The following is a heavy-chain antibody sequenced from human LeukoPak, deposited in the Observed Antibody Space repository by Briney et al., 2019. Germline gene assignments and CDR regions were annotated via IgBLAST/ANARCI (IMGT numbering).Heavy chain of an antibody. Sequence: SGPALVKPTQTLTLTCTFSGFSLSTSGMSVSWIRQPPGKALEWLARIHWDDDKYYSTSLKTRLTISKDTSKNQVVLTMTNMDPVDTATYYCARIQVVTAPYYYYYYMDVWGKGTTVTVSS. CDR3: ARIQVVTAPYYYYYYMDV. D-gene: IGHD2-21*02. CDR2: IHWDDDK. V-gene: IGHV2-70*11. J-gene: IGHJ6*03. CDR1: GFSLSTSGMS.